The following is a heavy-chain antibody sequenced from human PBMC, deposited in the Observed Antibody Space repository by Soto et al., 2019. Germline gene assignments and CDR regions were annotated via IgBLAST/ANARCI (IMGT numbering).Heavy chain of an antibody. D-gene: IGHD3-3*01. J-gene: IGHJ6*02. CDR3: ARGLYYDFWSGYSHGMDV. Sequence: SETLSLTCGVSGGAISSSNWWSWVRQPPGKGLEWIGEIYHSGSTNYNPSLKSRVTISVDKSKNQFSLKLSSVTAADTAVHYCARGLYYDFWSGYSHGMDVWGQGTTVTVSS. CDR1: GGAISSSNW. V-gene: IGHV4-4*02. CDR2: IYHSGST.